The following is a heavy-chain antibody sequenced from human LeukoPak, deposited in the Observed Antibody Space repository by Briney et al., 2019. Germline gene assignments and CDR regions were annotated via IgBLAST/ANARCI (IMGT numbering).Heavy chain of an antibody. V-gene: IGHV5-51*01. Sequence: GESLKISCKGSGYSFTSYWIAWVRQMPGKGLEWMGIIYPSDSNTRYSPSFQGQVTISADKSISTAYLQWSSLKASDTAMYYCARRFTYAGCFDYWGQGTLVTVAS. J-gene: IGHJ4*02. CDR2: IYPSDSNT. CDR3: ARRFTYAGCFDY. CDR1: GYSFTSYW. D-gene: IGHD2-2*01.